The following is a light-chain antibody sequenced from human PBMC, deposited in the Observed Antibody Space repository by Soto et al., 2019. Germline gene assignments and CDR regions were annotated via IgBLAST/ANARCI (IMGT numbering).Light chain of an antibody. CDR2: EVS. J-gene: IGLJ1*01. CDR3: SSYTSSSTRV. V-gene: IGLV2-14*01. Sequence: QSVLTQPASVSGSPGQSITISCTGTSSDVGGYNYVSWYQQHPGKAPKLMIYEVSNRPSGVSNRFSGPKSGNTASLTISGLQAEDEADYYCSSYTSSSTRVFGNGTKVTVL. CDR1: SSDVGGYNY.